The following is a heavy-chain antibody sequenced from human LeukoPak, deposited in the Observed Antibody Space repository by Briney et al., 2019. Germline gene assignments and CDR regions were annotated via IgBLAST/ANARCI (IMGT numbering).Heavy chain of an antibody. CDR1: GFTFSSYA. D-gene: IGHD6-13*01. Sequence: GGSLRLSCAASGFTFSSYAMHWVRQAPGKGLEYVSAISSNGGSTYYANSVKGRFTISRDNSKSTLYLQMGSLRAEDMAVYYCARGGRPYSSSWYDYWGQGTLVTVSS. J-gene: IGHJ4*02. CDR3: ARGGRPYSSSWYDY. V-gene: IGHV3-64*01. CDR2: ISSNGGST.